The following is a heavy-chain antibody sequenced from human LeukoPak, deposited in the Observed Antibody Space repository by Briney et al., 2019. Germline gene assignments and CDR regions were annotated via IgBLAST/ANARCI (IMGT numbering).Heavy chain of an antibody. CDR2: IYYTGNS. CDR1: GYSISSTNW. Sequence: SETLSLTCAVSGYSISSTNWWGWIRQPPGKGLEWIGYIYYTGNSNYNPSLKSRVTMSVDTSKNQFSLKLSSVTAADTAMYYCARVSRGNSVGGDYWGQGTLVTVSS. CDR3: ARVSRGNSVGGDY. J-gene: IGHJ4*02. V-gene: IGHV4-28*03. D-gene: IGHD4-23*01.